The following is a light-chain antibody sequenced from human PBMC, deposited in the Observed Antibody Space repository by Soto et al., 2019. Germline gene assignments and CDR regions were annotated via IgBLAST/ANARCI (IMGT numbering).Light chain of an antibody. CDR3: QQRGSWPQLT. V-gene: IGKV3-11*01. J-gene: IGKJ4*01. CDR1: QSVDSS. CDR2: DAS. Sequence: VLTQSPATLSLSPGERATLSCRASQSVDSSFAWFQQKPGQAPRLLIYDASNRATGITASVSGSGSGTDFTLTISSLEPEDCAVYYCQQRGSWPQLTFGGGTKVEI.